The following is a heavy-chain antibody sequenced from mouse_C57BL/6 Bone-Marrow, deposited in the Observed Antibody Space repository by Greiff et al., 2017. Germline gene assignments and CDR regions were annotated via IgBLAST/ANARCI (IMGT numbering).Heavy chain of an antibody. D-gene: IGHD4-1*01. CDR1: GYTFTSYW. CDR2: IYPNSGST. V-gene: IGHV1-64*01. J-gene: IGHJ3*01. Sequence: QVQLQQPGAELVKPGASVKLSCKASGYTFTSYWMHWVKQRPGQGLEWIGMIYPNSGSTNYNEKFKSKATLTVDKSSSTAYMKLSSLTSEGSAVYYCARSLTGAGFAYWGQGTLVTVSA. CDR3: ARSLTGAGFAY.